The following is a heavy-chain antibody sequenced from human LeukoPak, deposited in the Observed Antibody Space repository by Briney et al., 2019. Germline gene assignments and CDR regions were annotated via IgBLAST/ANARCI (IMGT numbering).Heavy chain of an antibody. CDR2: INEDGSDK. V-gene: IGHV3-7*01. CDR3: VSWVEKYSETRDYSLAPSNS. CDR1: GFTFSNYW. Sequence: GGSLRLSCAASGFTFSNYWKSWIRQAPGKGLEWAAHINEDGSDKYYVDPVKRRFTISRDNAKNSLYLQMNSLRVEDTAVYYCVSWVEKYSETRDYSLAPSNSWGQGTLVTVSS. J-gene: IGHJ5*02. D-gene: IGHD3-22*01.